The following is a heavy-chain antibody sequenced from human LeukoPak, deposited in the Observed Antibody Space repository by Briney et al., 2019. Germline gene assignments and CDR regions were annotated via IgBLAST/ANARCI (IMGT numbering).Heavy chain of an antibody. CDR1: GFTFDDYA. CDR3: AKDMNDFSRGMDV. V-gene: IGHV3-9*01. CDR2: ISWKSGSI. D-gene: IGHD3-3*01. Sequence: GGSLRLSCAASGFTFDDYAMHWVRHAPGKGLEWVSGISWKSGSIGYADSVKGRFTISRDNAKNSLYLQMNSLRAEDTALYYCAKDMNDFSRGMDVWGQGTTVTVSS. J-gene: IGHJ6*02.